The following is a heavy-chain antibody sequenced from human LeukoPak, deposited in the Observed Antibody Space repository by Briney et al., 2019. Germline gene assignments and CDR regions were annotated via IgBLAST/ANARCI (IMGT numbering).Heavy chain of an antibody. D-gene: IGHD1-26*01. CDR3: AKVRGGSYGEFDP. CDR1: GFTFSSYA. CDR2: ISYDGSNK. V-gene: IGHV3-30-3*01. Sequence: GGSLRLSCAASGFTFSSYAMHWVRQAPGKGLEWVAVISYDGSNKYYADSVKGRFTISRDNSKNALYLQMNSLRAEDTAVYYCAKVRGGSYGEFDPWGQGTLVTVSS. J-gene: IGHJ5*02.